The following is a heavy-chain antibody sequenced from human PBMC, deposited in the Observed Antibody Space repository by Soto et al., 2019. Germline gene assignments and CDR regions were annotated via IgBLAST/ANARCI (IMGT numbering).Heavy chain of an antibody. CDR2: IIPIFGTA. V-gene: IGHV1-69*01. Sequence: QVQLVQSGAEVKKPGSSVKVSCKASGGTFSSYAISWVRQAPGQGLEWMGGIIPIFGTANYAQKFQGRVTITADESTSTAYMELSSLRSEDTAVYYCARGGVVPAAHRDYSSSWATGDYWGQGTLVTVSS. D-gene: IGHD2-2*01. CDR1: GGTFSSYA. J-gene: IGHJ4*02. CDR3: ARGGVVPAAHRDYSSSWATGDY.